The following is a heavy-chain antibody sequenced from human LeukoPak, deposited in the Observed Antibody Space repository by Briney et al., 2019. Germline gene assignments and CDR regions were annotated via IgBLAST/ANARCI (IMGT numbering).Heavy chain of an antibody. J-gene: IGHJ3*02. V-gene: IGHV3-21*01. CDR3: ASPTDYGDYVGAFDI. CDR1: GFTFSSYS. Sequence: PGGSLRLSCAASGFTFSSYSMNWVRQAPGKGLEWVSSISSSSSYIYYADSVKGRFTISRDNAKNSLYLQMNSLRAEDTAVYYCASPTDYGDYVGAFDIWGQGTMVTVSS. CDR2: ISSSSSYI. D-gene: IGHD4-17*01.